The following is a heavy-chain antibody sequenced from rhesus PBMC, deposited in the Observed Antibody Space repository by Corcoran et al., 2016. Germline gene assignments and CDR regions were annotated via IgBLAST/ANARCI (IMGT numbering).Heavy chain of an antibody. J-gene: IGHJ5-1*01. D-gene: IGHD2-2*01. Sequence: QLQLQESGPGLVKPSETLSLTCAVSGGSISSNYWSWIRQPPGKRLEWIGRISGSGGSTDSNPSLKSRVTISTDTSKNQFSLKLSSVTAADTAVYYCASIGTTHLWADRFDVWGPGVLVTVSS. CDR3: ASIGTTHLWADRFDV. CDR2: ISGSGGST. V-gene: IGHV4-173*01. CDR1: GGSISSNY.